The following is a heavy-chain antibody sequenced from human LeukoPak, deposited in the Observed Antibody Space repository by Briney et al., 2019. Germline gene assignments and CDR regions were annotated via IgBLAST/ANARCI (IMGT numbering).Heavy chain of an antibody. CDR1: GGSISSSSYY. V-gene: IGHV4-39*07. D-gene: IGHD3-9*01. CDR2: GYYSGST. CDR3: ARIGKTSVLRYFDWLPFDY. J-gene: IGHJ4*02. Sequence: SSETLSLTCTVSGGSISSSSYYWGWIRQPPGKGLEWIGSGYYSGSTYYNPSLKSRVTISLDTSKNQFSLKLRSVTAADTAVYYCARIGKTSVLRYFDWLPFDYWGQGTLVTVSS.